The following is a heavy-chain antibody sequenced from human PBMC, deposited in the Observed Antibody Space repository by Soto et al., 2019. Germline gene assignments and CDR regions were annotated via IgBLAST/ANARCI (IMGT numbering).Heavy chain of an antibody. CDR2: IYYSGST. D-gene: IGHD6-13*01. V-gene: IGHV4-39*01. Sequence: SETLSLTCTVSGGSISSSSYYWGWIRQPPGKGLEWIGSIYYSGSTYYNPSLKSRVTISVDTSKNQFSLKLSSVTAADTAVYYCARLRIAAAGTGIDYWGQGTLVTVSS. CDR3: ARLRIAAAGTGIDY. CDR1: GGSISSSSYY. J-gene: IGHJ4*02.